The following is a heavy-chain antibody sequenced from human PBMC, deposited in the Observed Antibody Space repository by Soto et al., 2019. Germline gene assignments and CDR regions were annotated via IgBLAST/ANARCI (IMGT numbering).Heavy chain of an antibody. Sequence: PGGSLRLSCAASGFTFSSYAMHWVRQAPGKGLEWVAVISYDGSNKYYADSVKGRFTISRDNSKNTLYLQMNSLRAEDTAVYYCARDKYSSSWDYYYYGMDVWGKGTTVTVSS. CDR2: ISYDGSNK. CDR1: GFTFSSYA. CDR3: ARDKYSSSWDYYYYGMDV. V-gene: IGHV3-30-3*01. D-gene: IGHD6-13*01. J-gene: IGHJ6*04.